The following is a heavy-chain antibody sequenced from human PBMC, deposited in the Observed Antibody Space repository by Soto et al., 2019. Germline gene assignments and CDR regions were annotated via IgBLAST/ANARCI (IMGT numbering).Heavy chain of an antibody. CDR1: GYTFTSYH. CDR3: ASDTPPTDY. V-gene: IGHV1-18*01. CDR2: ISDYNTNT. J-gene: IGHJ4*02. Sequence: QVQLVQSGAEVKKPGASVKVSCKTSGYTFTSYHISWVRQAPGQGLEWMGWISDYNTNTNYAQKFQGRVTMTTDTLSSTASMELRSLRSDDTAVYYCASDTPPTDYWGQGTLVTVSS.